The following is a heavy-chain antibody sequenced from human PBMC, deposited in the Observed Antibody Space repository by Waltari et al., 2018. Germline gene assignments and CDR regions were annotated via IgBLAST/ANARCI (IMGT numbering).Heavy chain of an antibody. D-gene: IGHD3-22*01. Sequence: FTFSTYAMSWFRQAPGEGLEWVALILSGGATFYADSVKGRFTISTDKSKNTLYLQMNSLRAEDTATYYCAKMFSGHYSFDYWGQGTLVTVSS. CDR1: FTFSTYA. CDR3: AKMFSGHYSFDY. V-gene: IGHV3-23*01. J-gene: IGHJ4*02. CDR2: ILSGGAT.